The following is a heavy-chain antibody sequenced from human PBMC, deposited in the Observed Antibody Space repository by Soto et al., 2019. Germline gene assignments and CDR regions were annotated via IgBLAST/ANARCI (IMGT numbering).Heavy chain of an antibody. J-gene: IGHJ6*03. D-gene: IGHD3-10*01. V-gene: IGHV3-7*01. CDR3: AREGSRITMLRGAPPPYYYYYCMDV. Sequence: EVQLVESGGGLVQPGGSLRLSCAASGFTFSSFWMSWVRQAPGKGLEWVANIKQDGSEDYYVDSVKGRFTISRDNAKNSLYLQMSSLGDEDTAVYYCAREGSRITMLRGAPPPYYYYYCMDVWGKGTTVTVSS. CDR2: IKQDGSED. CDR1: GFTFSSFW.